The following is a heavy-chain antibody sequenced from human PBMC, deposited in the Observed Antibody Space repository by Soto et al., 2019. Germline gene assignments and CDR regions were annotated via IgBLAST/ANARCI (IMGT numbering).Heavy chain of an antibody. CDR3: ARPTRQWLGLRYYYGMDV. CDR2: IYSSENT. V-gene: IGHV4-39*01. Sequence: SETLSLTCTVSGGSVSSSSYSWGWIRQSPGKGLEWIGTIYSSENTYYNPSLLSRVTISVDTSKNEFSLRLSTVTAADTAVYYCARPTRQWLGLRYYYGMDVWGQGTTVTVSS. D-gene: IGHD6-19*01. CDR1: GGSVSSSSYS. J-gene: IGHJ6*02.